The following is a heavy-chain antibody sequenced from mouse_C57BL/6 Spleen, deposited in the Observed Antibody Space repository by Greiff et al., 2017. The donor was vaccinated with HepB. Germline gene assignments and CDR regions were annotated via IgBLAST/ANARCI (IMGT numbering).Heavy chain of an antibody. CDR2: ISSGSSTI. D-gene: IGHD2-10*01. CDR1: GFTFSDYG. Sequence: DVMLVESGGGLVKPGGSLKLSCAASGFTFSDYGMHWVRQAPEKGLEWVAYISSGSSTIYYADTVKGRFTISRDNAKNTLFLQMTSLRSEDTAMYYCARNRAYYGAMDYWGQGTSVTVSS. V-gene: IGHV5-17*01. J-gene: IGHJ4*01. CDR3: ARNRAYYGAMDY.